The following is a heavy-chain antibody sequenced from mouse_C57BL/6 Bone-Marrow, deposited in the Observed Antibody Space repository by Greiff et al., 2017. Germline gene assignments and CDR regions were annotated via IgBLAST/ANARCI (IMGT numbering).Heavy chain of an antibody. D-gene: IGHD1-1*02. CDR2: IDPENGDT. Sequence: VQLQQSGAELVRPGASVKLSCTASGFNIKDDYMHWVKQRPEQGLEWIGWIDPENGDTEYASKFQGKATITADTSTNAAYLQLSSLTSEATAFYYCTTLWYFDYWGQGTTLTVSS. V-gene: IGHV14-4*01. J-gene: IGHJ2*01. CDR1: GFNIKDDY. CDR3: TTLWYFDY.